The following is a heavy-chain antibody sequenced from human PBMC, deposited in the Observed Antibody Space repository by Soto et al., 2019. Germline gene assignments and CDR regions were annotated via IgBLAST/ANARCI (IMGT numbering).Heavy chain of an antibody. D-gene: IGHD3-10*01. CDR1: GFTFYSFA. Sequence: EVQLVESGGGFVQPGGSLRLSCSASGFTFYSFAMHWVRQAPGKGLEYVSAISRNGTSTYYAASVKGRFTISRDNTKNTVYLQMSSLRPEDTAVYYCVKDTIIRGLLSLGYWGQGALVTDSS. V-gene: IGHV3-64D*08. CDR2: ISRNGTST. CDR3: VKDTIIRGLLSLGY. J-gene: IGHJ4*02.